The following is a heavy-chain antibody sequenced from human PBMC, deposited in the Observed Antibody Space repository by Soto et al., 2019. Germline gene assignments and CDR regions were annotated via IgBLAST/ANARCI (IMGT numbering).Heavy chain of an antibody. CDR2: ISAYNGNT. V-gene: IGHV1-18*01. CDR3: ARVPGIAAAGSRPYYYYGMDV. D-gene: IGHD6-13*01. J-gene: IGHJ6*02. Sequence: ASVKVSCKASGYTFTCYGISWVRQAPGQGLERMGWISAYNGNTNYAQKLQGRVTITADKSTSTAYMELSSLRSEDTAVYYCARVPGIAAAGSRPYYYYGMDVWGQRTTVTVSS. CDR1: GYTFTCYG.